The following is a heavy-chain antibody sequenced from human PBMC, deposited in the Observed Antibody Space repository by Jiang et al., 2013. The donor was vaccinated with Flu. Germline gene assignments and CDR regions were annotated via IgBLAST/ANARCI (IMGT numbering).Heavy chain of an antibody. CDR3: ARIVDTAMVEDNYFDY. J-gene: IGHJ4*02. Sequence: GAEVKKPGESLKISCKGSGYSFTSYWIGWVRQMPGKGLEWMGIIYPGDSDTRYSPSFQGQVTISADKSISTAYLQWSSLKASDTAMYYCARIVDTAMVEDNYFDYWGQGTLVTVSS. CDR2: IYPGDSDT. V-gene: IGHV5-51*01. CDR1: GYSFTSYW. D-gene: IGHD5-18*01.